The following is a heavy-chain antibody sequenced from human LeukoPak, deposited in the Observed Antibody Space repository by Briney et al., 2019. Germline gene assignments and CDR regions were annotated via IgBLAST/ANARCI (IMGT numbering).Heavy chain of an antibody. D-gene: IGHD4-11*01. V-gene: IGHV4-4*07. J-gene: IGHJ5*02. Sequence: SETLSLTCTVSGGSISTYYWSWIRQPPGKGLEWIGRIYTSGSTNYNPSLKSRVTMSVDTSKNQFSLKLSSVTAADTAVYYCARDQSTARSDWFDPWGQGTLVTVSS. CDR1: GGSISTYY. CDR2: IYTSGST. CDR3: ARDQSTARSDWFDP.